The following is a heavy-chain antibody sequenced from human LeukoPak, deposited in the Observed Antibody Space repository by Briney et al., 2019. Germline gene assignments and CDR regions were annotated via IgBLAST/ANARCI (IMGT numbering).Heavy chain of an antibody. V-gene: IGHV4-39*01. CDR3: ASVVVIARDAIDI. CDR1: GGSISSSSYY. J-gene: IGHJ3*02. D-gene: IGHD2-21*01. CDR2: IYYSGST. Sequence: SETLSLTCTVSGGSISSSSYYWGWIRQPPGKGLEWIGSIYYSGSTYYNPSLKSRVTISVDTSKSQFSLKLSSVTAADTAVYYCASVVVIARDAIDIWGQGTMVTVSS.